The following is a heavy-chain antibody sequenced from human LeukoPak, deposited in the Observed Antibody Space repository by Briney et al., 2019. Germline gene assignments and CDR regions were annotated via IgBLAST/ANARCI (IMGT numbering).Heavy chain of an antibody. Sequence: GESLKISCKGPGYSFTSYWIGWVRQMPGKGLEWMGIIYPGDSDTRYSPPFQGHVTISADKSISTAYLQWSSLKASDTAMYYCARLLLADYADYVNYYYYGMDVWGQGTTVTVSS. CDR3: ARLLLADYADYVNYYYYGMDV. CDR2: IYPGDSDT. V-gene: IGHV5-51*01. J-gene: IGHJ6*02. CDR1: GYSFTSYW. D-gene: IGHD4-17*01.